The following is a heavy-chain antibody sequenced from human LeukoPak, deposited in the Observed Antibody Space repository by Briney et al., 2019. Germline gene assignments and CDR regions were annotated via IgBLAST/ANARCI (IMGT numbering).Heavy chain of an antibody. Sequence: PGGSLRLSCAASGFTFSSYAMSWVRQAPGKGLEWVSAISGSGGSTYYADSVKGRFTISRDNSKNTLYLQMNSLRAEDTAVYYCAKDRARQWLVSKAPGPFDYWGQGTLVTVSS. CDR3: AKDRARQWLVSKAPGPFDY. CDR1: GFTFSSYA. CDR2: ISGSGGST. J-gene: IGHJ4*02. D-gene: IGHD6-19*01. V-gene: IGHV3-23*01.